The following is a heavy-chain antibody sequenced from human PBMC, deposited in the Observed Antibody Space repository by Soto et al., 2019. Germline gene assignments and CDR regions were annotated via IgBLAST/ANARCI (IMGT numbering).Heavy chain of an antibody. CDR3: ARGPFTTVDNWFDP. CDR1: GGTFSSYT. J-gene: IGHJ5*02. Sequence: SVKVSCKASGGTFSSYTISWVRQATGQGLEWMGRIIPILGIASYAQKFQGRVTITTHKSMSTAYMELSSLRSEDTAVYYCARGPFTTVDNWFDPWGQGTLVTVSS. V-gene: IGHV1-69*02. D-gene: IGHD4-17*01. CDR2: IIPILGIA.